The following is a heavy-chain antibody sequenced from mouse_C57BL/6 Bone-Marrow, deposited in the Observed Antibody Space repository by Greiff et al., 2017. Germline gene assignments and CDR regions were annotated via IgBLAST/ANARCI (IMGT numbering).Heavy chain of an antibody. CDR3: ARGLEGV. Sequence: QVQLQQSGPELVTPGASVKISCKASGYAFSSSWMNWVKQRPGKGLEWIGRIYPGDGDTNYNGKFKGKATLTADKSSSTAYMQLSSLTSEDSAVYFWARGLEGVWGTGTTVTVSS. CDR2: IYPGDGDT. CDR1: GYAFSSSW. J-gene: IGHJ1*03. V-gene: IGHV1-82*01.